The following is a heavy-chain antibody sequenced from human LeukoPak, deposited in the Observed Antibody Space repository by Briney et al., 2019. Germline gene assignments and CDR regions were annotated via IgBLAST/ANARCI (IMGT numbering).Heavy chain of an antibody. J-gene: IGHJ4*02. Sequence: PGGSLRLSCAASGFTFSSYSMNWVRQAPGKGLEWVSYISSSSSTIYYADSVKGRFTISRDNAKNSLYLQMNSLRAEDTAVYYCARSGDGYNYSFRYWGQGTLVTVSS. D-gene: IGHD5-24*01. V-gene: IGHV3-48*04. CDR3: ARSGDGYNYSFRY. CDR2: ISSSSSTI. CDR1: GFTFSSYS.